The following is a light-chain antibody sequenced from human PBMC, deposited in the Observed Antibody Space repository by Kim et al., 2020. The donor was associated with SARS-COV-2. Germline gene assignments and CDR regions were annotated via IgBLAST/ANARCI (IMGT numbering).Light chain of an antibody. V-gene: IGLV3-1*01. J-gene: IGLJ2*01. CDR3: QAWDSSTVV. Sequence: SYELTQPPSVSVSPGQTASITCSGDKLGDKYACWSQQKPGQSPVMVIYQDSKRPSGIPERSSGSNSGNTATLPISGTQAMDEADYYCQAWDSSTVVFGGG. CDR2: QDS. CDR1: KLGDKY.